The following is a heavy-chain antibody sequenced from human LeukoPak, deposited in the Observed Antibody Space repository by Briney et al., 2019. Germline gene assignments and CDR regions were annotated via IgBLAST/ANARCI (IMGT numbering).Heavy chain of an antibody. Sequence: SETLSLTCTVSGGSISSYYWSWIRQPAGKGLEWIGRIHTIGNTNYSPSLWRRVTISVDTSKNQFSLRLHSVTAADTAVYYCARDRSYYSDTGTDYWGQGALVTVSS. J-gene: IGHJ4*02. CDR1: GGSISSYY. CDR3: ARDRSYYSDTGTDY. CDR2: IHTIGNT. V-gene: IGHV4-4*07. D-gene: IGHD3-22*01.